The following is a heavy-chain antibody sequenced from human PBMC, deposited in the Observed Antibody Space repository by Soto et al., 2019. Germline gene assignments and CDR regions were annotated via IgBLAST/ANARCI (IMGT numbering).Heavy chain of an antibody. CDR2: IHHSGAT. V-gene: IGHV4-39*02. D-gene: IGHD3-10*01. CDR1: GGSISSSTYF. Sequence: QLQLQESGPGLVKPSETLSLTCTVSGGSISSSTYFWAWIRQPPGKGLEWIGSIHHSGATFYRPALRSRVTISVDTFQNPFSLKLNSVTAADTAVYYCLRELAGAGDYWGQGALVTVSS. J-gene: IGHJ4*02. CDR3: LRELAGAGDY.